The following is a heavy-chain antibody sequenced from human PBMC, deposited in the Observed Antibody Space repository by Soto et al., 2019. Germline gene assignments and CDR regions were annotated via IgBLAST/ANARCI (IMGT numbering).Heavy chain of an antibody. V-gene: IGHV1-18*04. CDR1: GYTFTSDG. CDR2: ISAYNGNT. CDR3: ARYQGKIRGYGTHV. J-gene: IGHJ6*02. Sequence: ASVKVSCKASGYTFTSDGISWVRQAPGQGLEWMGWISAYNGNTNYAQKLQGRVTMTADTSTSTAYMELRSLRSDDTAVYYCARYQGKIRGYGTHVWGQGTTVPVSS.